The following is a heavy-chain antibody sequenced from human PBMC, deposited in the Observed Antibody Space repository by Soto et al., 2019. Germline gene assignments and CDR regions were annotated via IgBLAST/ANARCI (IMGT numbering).Heavy chain of an antibody. D-gene: IGHD2-21*01. CDR1: GSTFRIYT. Sequence: PGCCPRPSRAAVGSTFRIYTVAWARQTPGKGREWVSGFIGTATSTYCAYSVKGRYPISRDNSDSTLSLQMNSLRDQDTTVYYVGKGPNTDISCGFDIRGQGTMVTLSS. CDR2: FIGTATST. CDR3: GKGPNTDISCGFDI. V-gene: IGHV3-23*01. J-gene: IGHJ5*02.